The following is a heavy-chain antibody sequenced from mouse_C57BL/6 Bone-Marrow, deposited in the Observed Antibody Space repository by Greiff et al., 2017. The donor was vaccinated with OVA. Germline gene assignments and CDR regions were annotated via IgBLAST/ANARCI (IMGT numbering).Heavy chain of an antibody. J-gene: IGHJ1*03. CDR3: SGDYNGSNWYFDF. D-gene: IGHD1-1*01. CDR1: GYTFTSYW. Sequence: QVQLQQSGAELVKPGASVKLSCKASGYTFTSYWMHWVKQRPGQGLEWIGMIHPNSGSTNYNEKFKSKATLTVDKSSSTAYMQLSSLTSEDSAVYYCSGDYNGSNWYFDFWGTGTTVTVSS. CDR2: IHPNSGST. V-gene: IGHV1-64*01.